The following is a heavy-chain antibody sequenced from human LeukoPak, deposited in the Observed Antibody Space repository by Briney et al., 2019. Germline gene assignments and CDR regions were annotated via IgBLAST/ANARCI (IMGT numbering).Heavy chain of an antibody. Sequence: GGSLRLSCAASGFTFSSYGMHWVRQAPGKGLEWVAVISYDGSNKYYADSVKGRFTISRDNSKNTLYLQMNSLGAEDTAVYYCAKDASGYYSEYYFDYWGQGTLVTVSS. J-gene: IGHJ4*02. D-gene: IGHD3-22*01. CDR2: ISYDGSNK. V-gene: IGHV3-30*18. CDR3: AKDASGYYSEYYFDY. CDR1: GFTFSSYG.